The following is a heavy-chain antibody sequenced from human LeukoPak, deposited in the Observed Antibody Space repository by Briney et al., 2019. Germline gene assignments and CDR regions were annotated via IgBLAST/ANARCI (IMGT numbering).Heavy chain of an antibody. V-gene: IGHV4-59*01. CDR3: ARGGRYFDWLVYFDY. Sequence: PSETLSLTCTVSNGSISTYYWSWIRQPPGKGLERIGYIYYSGTTNRNPSLKSRVTMSLDTSKNQFSLKLSSVTAADTAVYYCARGGRYFDWLVYFDYWGQGTLVTVSS. CDR2: IYYSGTT. D-gene: IGHD3-9*01. J-gene: IGHJ4*02. CDR1: NGSISTYY.